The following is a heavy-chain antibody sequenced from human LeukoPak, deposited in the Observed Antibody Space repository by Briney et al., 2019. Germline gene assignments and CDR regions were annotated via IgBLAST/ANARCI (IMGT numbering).Heavy chain of an antibody. J-gene: IGHJ6*03. D-gene: IGHD3-9*01. V-gene: IGHV3-23*01. CDR3: ALRRLGFYYYYYMDV. CDR1: GFTFSSYA. Sequence: GGSLRLSCAASGFTFSSYAMSWVRQAPGKGLEWVAAISGSGGSTYYADSVKGRFTISRDNSKNTLYLQMNSLRAEDTAVYYCALRRLGFYYYYYMDVWGKGTTVTVSS. CDR2: ISGSGGST.